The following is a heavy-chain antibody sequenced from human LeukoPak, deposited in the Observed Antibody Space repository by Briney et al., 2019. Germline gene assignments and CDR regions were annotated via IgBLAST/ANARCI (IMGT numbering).Heavy chain of an antibody. J-gene: IGHJ3*02. CDR3: ARGHLGWFRGIDAYNI. D-gene: IGHD3-3*01. CDR2: MNPNTGKT. CDR1: GYTFINYD. Sequence: ASVKVSCKASGYTFINYDINWVRQAPGQGLEWMGWMNPNTGKTGYGQKFQVRVTITRNTSTNTAYMELSSLRFEDTAVYYCARGHLGWFRGIDAYNIWGQGTMVTVSS. V-gene: IGHV1-8*03.